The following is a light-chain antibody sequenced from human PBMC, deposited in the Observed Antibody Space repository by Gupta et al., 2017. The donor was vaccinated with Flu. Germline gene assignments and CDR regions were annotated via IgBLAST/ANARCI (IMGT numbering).Light chain of an antibody. CDR1: SSDVGGYNY. V-gene: IGLV2-14*01. CDR2: EVS. J-gene: IGLJ3*02. CDR3: SSFTSTSTWV. Sequence: QSALTQPASVSGSPGQSITISCTGTSSDVGGYNYVSWYQQYPGKAPKLMIYEVSNRPSGVSNRFSGSKSANTASLTISGLQAEDEADYYCSSFTSTSTWVFGGGTKLTV.